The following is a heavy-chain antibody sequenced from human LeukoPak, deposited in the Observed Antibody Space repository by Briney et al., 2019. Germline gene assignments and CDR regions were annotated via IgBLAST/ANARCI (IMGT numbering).Heavy chain of an antibody. CDR1: GYSISSGYY. D-gene: IGHD6-13*01. CDR3: ARGGIAAAEDWFDP. V-gene: IGHV4-38-2*01. Sequence: SETLSLTCAVSGYSISSGYYWGWIRQPLGKGLEWIGSIYHSGSTYYNPSLKSRVTISVDTSKNQFSLKLSSVTAADTAVYYCARGGIAAAEDWFDPWGQGTLVTVSS. CDR2: IYHSGST. J-gene: IGHJ5*02.